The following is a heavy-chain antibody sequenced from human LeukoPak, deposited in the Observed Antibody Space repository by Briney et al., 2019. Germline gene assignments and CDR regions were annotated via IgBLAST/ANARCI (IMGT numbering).Heavy chain of an antibody. CDR3: ARSPDILTGENFDY. V-gene: IGHV1-8*03. D-gene: IGHD3-9*01. J-gene: IGHJ4*02. CDR2: MNPNSGNT. CDR1: GYTFTNYD. Sequence: ASVKVSCKASGYTFTNYDINWVRQATGQGLEWMGWMNPNSGNTGYAQKFQDRITITRNTSISTAYMELSRLRSDDTAVFYCARSPDILTGENFDYWGQGTLVTVSP.